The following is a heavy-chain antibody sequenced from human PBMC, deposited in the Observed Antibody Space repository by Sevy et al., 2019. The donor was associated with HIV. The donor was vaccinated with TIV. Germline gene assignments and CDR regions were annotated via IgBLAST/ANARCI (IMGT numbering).Heavy chain of an antibody. Sequence: GGSLRLSCAASGFTFSSYAMHWVRQAPGKGLEWVAVISYDGSNKYYADSVKGRFTISRDNSKNTLYVQMNSLRAEDTAVYYCAGGRGGYYFDYWGQGTLVTVSS. CDR1: GFTFSSYA. V-gene: IGHV3-30-3*01. D-gene: IGHD1-26*01. CDR2: ISYDGSNK. CDR3: AGGRGGYYFDY. J-gene: IGHJ4*02.